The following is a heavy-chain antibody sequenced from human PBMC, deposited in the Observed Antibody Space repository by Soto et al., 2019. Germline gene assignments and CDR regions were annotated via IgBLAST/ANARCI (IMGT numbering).Heavy chain of an antibody. CDR3: ARDLKLGAFDF. CDR1: GFTFSSYS. CDR2: ISSSSSYI. V-gene: IGHV3-21*01. J-gene: IGHJ3*01. Sequence: GGSLRLSCAASGFTFSSYSMNWVRQAPGKGLEWVSSISSSSSYIYYADSVKGRFTISRDNAKNSLYLQMNSLRAEDTAVYYCARDLKLGAFDFWGQGTMVTVSS. D-gene: IGHD3-16*01.